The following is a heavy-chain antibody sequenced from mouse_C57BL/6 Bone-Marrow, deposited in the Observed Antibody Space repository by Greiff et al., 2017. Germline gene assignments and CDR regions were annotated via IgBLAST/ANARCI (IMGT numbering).Heavy chain of an antibody. CDR1: GFTFSSYA. V-gene: IGHV5-4*01. CDR2: ISDGGSYT. D-gene: IGHD2-1*01. CDR3: AREGLLDAMDY. J-gene: IGHJ4*01. Sequence: EVKLVESGGGLVKPGGSLKLSCAASGFTFSSYAMSWVRQTPEKRLEWVATISDGGSYTYYPDNVKGRFTISRDNAKNNLYLQMTQLKSEDTAMYYCAREGLLDAMDYWGQGTSVTVSS.